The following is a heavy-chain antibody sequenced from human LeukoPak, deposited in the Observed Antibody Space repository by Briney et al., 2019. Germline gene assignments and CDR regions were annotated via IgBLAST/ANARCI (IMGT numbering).Heavy chain of an antibody. CDR2: IYYSGST. Sequence: SETLSLTCTVSGGSISSNSYYWGWIRQPPGKGLEWIGSIYYSGSTYYNPSLKSRVTISVDTSKNQFSLKLSSVTAADTAVYYCARQYSDILTGYHRGELYWYFDLWGRGTLVTVSS. J-gene: IGHJ2*01. D-gene: IGHD3-9*01. CDR1: GGSISSNSYY. V-gene: IGHV4-39*01. CDR3: ARQYSDILTGYHRGELYWYFDL.